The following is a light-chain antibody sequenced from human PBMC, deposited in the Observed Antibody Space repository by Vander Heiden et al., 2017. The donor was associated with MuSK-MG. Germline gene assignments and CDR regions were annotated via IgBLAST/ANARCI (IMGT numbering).Light chain of an antibody. CDR3: QQAGSVHPGFT. J-gene: IGKJ3*01. V-gene: IGKV1-12*01. Sequence: DIQMTQSPSSVSASVGDRVTITCRASQGISSWLAWYQQKPGKAPKLLIYAASSLQRGVKSRFSGSGDRTDFTLTISSRQPEDFAPYYCQQAGSVHPGFTFGHGTKVDIK. CDR2: AAS. CDR1: QGISSW.